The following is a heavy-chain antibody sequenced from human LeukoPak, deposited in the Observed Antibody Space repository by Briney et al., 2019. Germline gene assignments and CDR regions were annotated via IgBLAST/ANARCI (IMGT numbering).Heavy chain of an antibody. J-gene: IGHJ3*02. CDR3: ARGYYYDSSGYYYLLSDAFDI. CDR2: IKQDGSEK. D-gene: IGHD3-22*01. Sequence: GGSLRLSCAASGFTFSSYWMSWVRQAPGKGLEWVANIKQDGSEKYYVDSVKGRFTISRDNAKNSLYLQMNSLRAEDTAVYYCARGYYYDSSGYYYLLSDAFDIWGQGTMVTVSS. CDR1: GFTFSSYW. V-gene: IGHV3-7*01.